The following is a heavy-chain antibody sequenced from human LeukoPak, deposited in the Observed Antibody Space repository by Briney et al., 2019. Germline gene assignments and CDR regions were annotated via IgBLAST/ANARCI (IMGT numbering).Heavy chain of an antibody. Sequence: SVTLSLTCGVSGGSISSTNWWSWVRQSPGQGLEWIGEISLTGQTNYNPSLSGRVTMLLDESSNHLSLHLTSVTAADTATYYCSRESRAFCTFGYWGQGTLVIVPS. J-gene: IGHJ4*02. CDR1: GGSISSTNW. CDR3: SRESRAFCTFGY. D-gene: IGHD2-2*01. CDR2: ISLTGQT. V-gene: IGHV4-4*02.